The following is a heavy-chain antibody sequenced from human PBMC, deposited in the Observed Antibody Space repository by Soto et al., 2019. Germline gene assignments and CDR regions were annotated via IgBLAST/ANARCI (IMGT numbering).Heavy chain of an antibody. CDR3: AKDGYCTATSCFAGGEFDY. V-gene: IGHV3-23*01. J-gene: IGHJ4*02. Sequence: EVQLSESVGGLVQPGGSLRLSCAASGFTFSNYAMSWVRQAPGKGLEWISAISGSGDYTYYEDSVKGRFTVSRDNSKSTLYLQMNSLRAEDSAAYYCAKDGYCTATSCFAGGEFDYWGQGTQVTVSS. D-gene: IGHD2-2*01. CDR1: GFTFSNYA. CDR2: ISGSGDYT.